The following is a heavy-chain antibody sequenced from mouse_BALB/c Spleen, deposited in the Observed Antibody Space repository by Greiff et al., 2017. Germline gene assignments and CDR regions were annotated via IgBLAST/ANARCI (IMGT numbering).Heavy chain of an antibody. CDR1: GYSFTSYW. CDR3: ARKGYDYAWFAY. V-gene: IGHV1S126*01. CDR2: IDPSDSET. D-gene: IGHD2-4*01. J-gene: IGHJ3*01. Sequence: VQLQESGPQLVRPGASVKISCKASGYSFTSYWMHWVKQRPGQGLEWIGMIDPSDSETRLNQKFKDKATLTVDKSSSTAYMQLSSPTSEDSAVYYCARKGYDYAWFAYWGQGTLVTVSA.